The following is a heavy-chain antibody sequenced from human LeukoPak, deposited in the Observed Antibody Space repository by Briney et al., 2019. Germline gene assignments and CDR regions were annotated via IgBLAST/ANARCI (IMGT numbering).Heavy chain of an antibody. CDR2: LSSTTTYI. J-gene: IGHJ6*04. V-gene: IGHV3-21*01. CDR3: ARVPWAPPGTQLYHGMDV. CDR1: GFTFRSYA. D-gene: IGHD1-14*01. Sequence: GGSLRLSCEASGFTFRSYAMNWVRQAPGKGLEWVSSLSSTTTYIYYADSMKGRFTISRDNAKNSLYLQMNSLRAEDTAVYYCARVPWAPPGTQLYHGMDVWGRGTTVTVSS.